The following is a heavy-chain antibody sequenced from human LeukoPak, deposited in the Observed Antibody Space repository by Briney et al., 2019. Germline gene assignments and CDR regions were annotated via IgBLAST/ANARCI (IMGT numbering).Heavy chain of an antibody. D-gene: IGHD3-10*01. J-gene: IGHJ6*03. CDR3: ARDNTKGSGYYYYYMDV. CDR2: ISSSSTTI. CDR1: GFTFSSYS. Sequence: PGGSLRLSCAASGFTFSSYSMNWVRQAPGKGLEWVSYISSSSTTIYYADSVKGRFTISRDNAKNSLYLQMNSLRAEDTAVYYCARDNTKGSGYYYYYMDVWGKGTTVTVSS. V-gene: IGHV3-48*01.